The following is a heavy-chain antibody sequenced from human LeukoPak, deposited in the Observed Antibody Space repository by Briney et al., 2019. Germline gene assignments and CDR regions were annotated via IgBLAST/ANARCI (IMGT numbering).Heavy chain of an antibody. D-gene: IGHD6-13*01. CDR1: GFTFSSYS. CDR2: ISSSSSYI. Sequence: PGGSLRLSRAASGFTFSSYSMNWVRQAPGKGLEWVSSISSSSSYIYYADSVKGRFTISRDNAKNSLYLQMNSLRAEDTAVYYCARDLAAGNGYWGQGTLVTVSS. J-gene: IGHJ4*02. CDR3: ARDLAAGNGY. V-gene: IGHV3-21*01.